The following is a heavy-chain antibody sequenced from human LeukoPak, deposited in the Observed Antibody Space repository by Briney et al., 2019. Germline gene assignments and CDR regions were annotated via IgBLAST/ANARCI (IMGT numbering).Heavy chain of an antibody. CDR3: AREVYTIFGVPYYFDY. CDR2: ISAYNGNT. V-gene: IGHV1-18*01. J-gene: IGHJ4*02. D-gene: IGHD3-3*01. Sequence: ASVKVSCKASGYTFTSYGISWVRQAPGQGLEWMGWISAYNGNTDYAQKLQGRVTMTTDTSTSTAYMELRSLRSDDTAVYYCAREVYTIFGVPYYFDYWGQGTLVTVSS. CDR1: GYTFTSYG.